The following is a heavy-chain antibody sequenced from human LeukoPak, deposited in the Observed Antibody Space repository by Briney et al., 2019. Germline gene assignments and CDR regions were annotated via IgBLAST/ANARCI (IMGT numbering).Heavy chain of an antibody. J-gene: IGHJ4*02. CDR1: GGSISPHY. V-gene: IGHV4-59*08. Sequence: SETLSLTCNVSGGSISPHYWSWVRQPPGKGLEWIGNIYYTGTTNHNPSLWGRITISVDTSKNHFSLKLSSVTAADTAVYYCAAPDILTGLKSFDYWGQGTLVTVSS. CDR3: AAPDILTGLKSFDY. D-gene: IGHD3-9*01. CDR2: IYYTGTT.